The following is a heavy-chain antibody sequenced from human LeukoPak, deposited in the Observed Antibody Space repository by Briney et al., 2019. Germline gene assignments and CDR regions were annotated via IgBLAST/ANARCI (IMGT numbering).Heavy chain of an antibody. J-gene: IGHJ1*01. CDR3: AGGVYGDYVVGYFQH. CDR1: GGTFTNYA. CDR2: IIPIFGTA. D-gene: IGHD4-17*01. V-gene: IGHV1-69*13. Sequence: SVTVSYKASGGTFTNYAISWVRQAPGQGLEWMGGIIPIFGTANYAQKFQGRVTITADESTSTAYMELSSLRSEDTAVYYCAGGVYGDYVVGYFQHWGQGTLVTVSS.